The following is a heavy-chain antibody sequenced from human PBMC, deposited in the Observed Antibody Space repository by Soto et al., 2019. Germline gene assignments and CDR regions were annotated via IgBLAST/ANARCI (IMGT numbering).Heavy chain of an antibody. D-gene: IGHD3-3*01. CDR3: AILGATYYDFWSGYPNMDV. CDR2: MNPNSGNT. Sequence: QVQLVQSGAEVKKPGASVKVSCKASGYTFTSYDFNWVRQATGQGLEWMGWMNPNSGNTGYAQKFQGRVTMTRNTSISTAYMELSSLRSEDTAVYYCAILGATYYDFWSGYPNMDVWGKGTTVTVSS. CDR1: GYTFTSYD. J-gene: IGHJ6*03. V-gene: IGHV1-8*01.